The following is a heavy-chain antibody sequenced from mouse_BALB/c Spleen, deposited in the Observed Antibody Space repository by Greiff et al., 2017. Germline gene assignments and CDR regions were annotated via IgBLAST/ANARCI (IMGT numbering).Heavy chain of an antibody. CDR1: GYTFTDYA. V-gene: IGHV1S137*01. Sequence: VQLQQSGAELVRPGVSVKISCKGSGYTFTDYAMHWVKQSHAKSLEWIGVISTYYGDASYNQKFKGKATMTVDKSSSTAYMELARLTSEDSAIYYCARTLYGSSSFDYWGQGTTLTVSS. D-gene: IGHD1-1*01. J-gene: IGHJ2*01. CDR2: ISTYYGDA. CDR3: ARTLYGSSSFDY.